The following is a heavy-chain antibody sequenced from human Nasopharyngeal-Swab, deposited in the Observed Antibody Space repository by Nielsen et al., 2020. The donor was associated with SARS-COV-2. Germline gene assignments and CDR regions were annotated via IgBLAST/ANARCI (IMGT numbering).Heavy chain of an antibody. CDR1: GYSISSSYY. J-gene: IGHJ6*02. V-gene: IGHV4-59*13. CDR2: VDSSGST. Sequence: SETLSLTCAVSGYSISSSYYWSWIRQPPGKGLEWIGCVDSSGSTNYKPSLKSRVTISVDTSKNQFSLNLSSVTAADTAVYYCGRGACSITTCYENVDVWGQGTTVTVSS. D-gene: IGHD2-2*01. CDR3: GRGACSITTCYENVDV.